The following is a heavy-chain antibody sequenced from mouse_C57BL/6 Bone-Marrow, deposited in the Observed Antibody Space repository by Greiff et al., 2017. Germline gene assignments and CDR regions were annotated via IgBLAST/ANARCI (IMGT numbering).Heavy chain of an antibody. D-gene: IGHD4-1*01. Sequence: EVQRVESGGDLVKPGGSLKLSCAASGFTFSSYGMSWVRQTPDKRLEWVATISSGGSYNYYPDSVKGRFTISRDNAKNTLYLQMSSLKSEDTAMYYCARHGWEFAYWGQGTLVTVSA. J-gene: IGHJ3*01. CDR1: GFTFSSYG. CDR3: ARHGWEFAY. CDR2: ISSGGSYN. V-gene: IGHV5-6*01.